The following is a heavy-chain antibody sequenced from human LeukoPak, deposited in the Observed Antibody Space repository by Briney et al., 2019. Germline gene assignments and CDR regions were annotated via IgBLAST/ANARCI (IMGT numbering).Heavy chain of an antibody. D-gene: IGHD3-10*01. CDR1: GYTFTSYG. Sequence: ASVKVSCKASGYTFTSYGISWVRQAPGQGLEWMGWISAYNGITNYAQKLQGRVTMTTDTSTSTAYMELRSLRSDDTAVYYCARASRMVRGENWFDPWGQGTLVTVSS. CDR3: ARASRMVRGENWFDP. V-gene: IGHV1-18*04. CDR2: ISAYNGIT. J-gene: IGHJ5*02.